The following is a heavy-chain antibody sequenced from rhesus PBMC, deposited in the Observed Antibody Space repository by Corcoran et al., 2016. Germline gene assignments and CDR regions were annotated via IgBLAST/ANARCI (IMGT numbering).Heavy chain of an antibody. Sequence: QVRLVQAGAEVKKPGASVQLPCKASGYNVNRYHKNWVRHAPGQVVEWRGWINPSKGNTGYAQKFQGRVTMTRDTYTRTAYMELSSLSSEATAVYYCTRALQRVQFPLGYFEFWGQGALVTVSS. CDR2: INPSKGNT. D-gene: IGHD5-24*01. V-gene: IGHV1S9*01. J-gene: IGHJ1*01. CDR1: GYNVNRYH. CDR3: TRALQRVQFPLGYFEF.